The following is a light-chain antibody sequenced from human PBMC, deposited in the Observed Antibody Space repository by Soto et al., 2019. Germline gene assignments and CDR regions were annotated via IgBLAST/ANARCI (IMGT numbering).Light chain of an antibody. J-gene: IGKJ1*01. CDR3: QQYGSSWT. CDR1: QSVSSSY. Sequence: EIVLTQSPGTLSLSPGERATLSCRASQSVSSSYLGWYQQKPGQAPRLLIYGASSRATGIPDRFSGSGSGTDFTLPISRLEPEDFAVYYCQQYGSSWTFGQGTKVDIK. CDR2: GAS. V-gene: IGKV3-20*01.